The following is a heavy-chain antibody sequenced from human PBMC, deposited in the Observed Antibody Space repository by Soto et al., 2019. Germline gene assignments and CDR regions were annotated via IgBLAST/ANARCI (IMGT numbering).Heavy chain of an antibody. CDR2: IGTAGDT. V-gene: IGHV3-13*01. J-gene: IGHJ4*02. CDR3: ARGGPGRSRDYDYIWGSPTSFDY. Sequence: GGSLRLSCAASGFTFSSYDMHWVRQATGKGLEWVSAIGTAGDTYYPGSVKGRFTISGENAKNSLYLQMNSLRAGDTAVYYCARGGPGRSRDYDYIWGSPTSFDYWGQGTLVTVSS. CDR1: GFTFSSYD. D-gene: IGHD3-16*01.